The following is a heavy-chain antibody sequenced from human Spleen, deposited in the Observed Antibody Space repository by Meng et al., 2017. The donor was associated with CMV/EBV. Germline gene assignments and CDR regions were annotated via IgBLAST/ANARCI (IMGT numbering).Heavy chain of an antibody. CDR3: ARQLLWFGEFDY. J-gene: IGHJ4*02. Sequence: GESLKISCAASGFTVSSNYMSWVRQAPGKGLEWVANIKPDGSEEYYVDSVKGRFPISRDNAKNSLYLQMDSLRADDTAVYYCARQLLWFGEFDYWGQGTLVTVSS. D-gene: IGHD3-10*01. CDR2: IKPDGSEE. V-gene: IGHV3-7*01. CDR1: GFTVSSNY.